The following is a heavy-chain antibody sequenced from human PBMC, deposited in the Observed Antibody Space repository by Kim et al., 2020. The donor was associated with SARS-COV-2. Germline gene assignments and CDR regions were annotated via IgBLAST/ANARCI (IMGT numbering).Heavy chain of an antibody. CDR3: ARRVVRTSYGIDV. D-gene: IGHD3-3*01. Sequence: GYAQKFQGRVTMTRNTSIGTAYMELSGLRSEDTAVYYCARRVVRTSYGIDVWGQGTTVTVAS. J-gene: IGHJ6*02. V-gene: IGHV1-8*01.